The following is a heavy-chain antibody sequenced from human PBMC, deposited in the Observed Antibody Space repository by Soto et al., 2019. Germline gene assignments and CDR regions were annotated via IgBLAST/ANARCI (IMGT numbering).Heavy chain of an antibody. V-gene: IGHV1-18*01. CDR1: GYGFTTYG. J-gene: IGHJ4*02. D-gene: IGHD1-1*01. CDR3: ARGRYGDY. Sequence: QVHLVQSGAEVKKPGASVKVSCKGSGYGFTTYGITWVRQAPGQGLEWMAWIGAHNGNTNYGQKLQGRVTVTRDTSKSTAYMELRSLRSDDTAVYYCARGRYGDYWGQGALVTVSS. CDR2: IGAHNGNT.